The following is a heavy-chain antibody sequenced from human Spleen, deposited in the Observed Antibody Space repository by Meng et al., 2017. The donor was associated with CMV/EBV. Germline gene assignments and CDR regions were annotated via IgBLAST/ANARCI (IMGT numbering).Heavy chain of an antibody. D-gene: IGHD1-26*01. V-gene: IGHV4-39*07. CDR2: IYYSGST. J-gene: IGHJ4*02. CDR1: GGSISSSNSY. Sequence: SETLSLTCTVSGGSISSSNSYWGWVRQPPGKGLEWIGTIYYSGSTYYTPSLKSRVTVSLHTSKNQFSLKLSSVTAADTAVYYCASASIYIGSYWGFDYWGQGTLVTVSS. CDR3: ASASIYIGSYWGFDY.